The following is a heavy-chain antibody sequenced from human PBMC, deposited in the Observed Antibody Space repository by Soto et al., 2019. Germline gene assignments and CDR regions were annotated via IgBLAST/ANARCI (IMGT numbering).Heavy chain of an antibody. Sequence: GGSLRLSCAASGFTFSDYYMSWIRQAPGKGLEWVSYISSSGSTIYYADSVKGRFTISRDNAKNSLYLQMNSLRAEDTAVYYCARDQIDDFWSGPYYYYYYYYMDVWGKGTTVTVSS. CDR1: GFTFSDYY. CDR3: ARDQIDDFWSGPYYYYYYYYMDV. CDR2: ISSSGSTI. D-gene: IGHD3-3*01. V-gene: IGHV3-11*01. J-gene: IGHJ6*03.